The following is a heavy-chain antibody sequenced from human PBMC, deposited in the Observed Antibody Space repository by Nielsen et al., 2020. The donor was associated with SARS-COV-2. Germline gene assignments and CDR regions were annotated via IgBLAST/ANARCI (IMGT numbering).Heavy chain of an antibody. CDR3: ARAQEGYYFDY. CDR1: GFTFSSYS. Sequence: GESLKISCAASGFTFSSYSMNWVRQAPGKGLEWVSSISSSSSYIYYADSVKGRFTISRDNAKNSLYLQMNSLRAEDTAVYYCARAQEGYYFDYWGQGTLVTVSS. J-gene: IGHJ4*02. V-gene: IGHV3-21*01. CDR2: ISSSSSYI.